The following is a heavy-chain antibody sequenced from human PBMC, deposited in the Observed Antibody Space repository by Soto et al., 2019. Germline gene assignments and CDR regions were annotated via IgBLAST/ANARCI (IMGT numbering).Heavy chain of an antibody. V-gene: IGHV3-30*18. CDR3: AKDSGTAMVTSYYYDGMDV. CDR1: GFTFSSYG. J-gene: IGHJ6*02. Sequence: QVQLVESGGGVVQPGRSLRLSCAASGFTFSSYGMHWVRQAPGKVLEWVAVISNDGSKKYYADSVKGRFTISRDNSKNTLYLQMNSLRAEDTAVYYCAKDSGTAMVTSYYYDGMDVWGQGTTVTVSS. D-gene: IGHD5-18*01. CDR2: ISNDGSKK.